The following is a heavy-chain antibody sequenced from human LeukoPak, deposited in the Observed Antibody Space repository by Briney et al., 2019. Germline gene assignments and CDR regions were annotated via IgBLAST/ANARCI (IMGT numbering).Heavy chain of an antibody. CDR2: FDPEDGET. CDR3: ATVPRNYYDSSGRDNWFDP. Sequence: GASVKVSCKVSGYTLTELSMHWVRPAPGKGLEWMGGFDPEDGETIYAQKFQGRVTMTEDTSTDTAYMELSSLRSEDTAVYYCATVPRNYYDSSGRDNWFDPWGQGTLVTVSS. D-gene: IGHD3-22*01. CDR1: GYTLTELS. V-gene: IGHV1-24*01. J-gene: IGHJ5*02.